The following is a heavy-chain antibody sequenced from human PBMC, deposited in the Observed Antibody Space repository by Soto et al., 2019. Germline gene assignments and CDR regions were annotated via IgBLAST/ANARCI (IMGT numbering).Heavy chain of an antibody. CDR3: SIPYYYGEVTSAGFDY. D-gene: IGHD3-10*01. J-gene: IGHJ4*02. V-gene: IGHV3-15*02. Sequence: EVHLVESGGALVKPGGSLRLSCAASGFTFNNAWMSWVRQAPGKGLEWVGRIKSNNEGGTTAYAAPVKGRFTISRDDSQNMLYLQMDSLKTEDTGLYYCSIPYYYGEVTSAGFDYWGQGTGVTVAS. CDR1: GFTFNNAW. CDR2: IKSNNEGGTT.